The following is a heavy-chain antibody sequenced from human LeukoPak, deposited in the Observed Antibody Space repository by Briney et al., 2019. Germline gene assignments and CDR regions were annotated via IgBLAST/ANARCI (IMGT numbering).Heavy chain of an antibody. CDR3: ARDWYHAIDY. Sequence: PGRSLRLSCAASGSSFSATWMHWVRQSPGKGLVWVARITSDGFSTTYAESVKGRFTISRDNAKNTLYLQMNSLRVEDTAIYYCARDWYHAIDYWGQGALVTVSS. CDR2: ITSDGFST. D-gene: IGHD1-14*01. J-gene: IGHJ4*02. V-gene: IGHV3-74*03. CDR1: GSSFSATW.